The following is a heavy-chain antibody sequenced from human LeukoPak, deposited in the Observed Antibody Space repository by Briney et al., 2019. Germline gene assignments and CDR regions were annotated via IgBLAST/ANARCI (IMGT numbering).Heavy chain of an antibody. CDR2: IYYSGST. Sequence: PSETLSLTCTVSGGSISSYYWSWIRQPPGKGLEWIGYIYYSGSTNYNPSLKGQVTISVDTSKNQFSLKLSSVTAADTAVYYCAREDYYYMDVWGKGTTVTVSS. J-gene: IGHJ6*03. CDR1: GGSISSYY. V-gene: IGHV4-59*01. CDR3: AREDYYYMDV.